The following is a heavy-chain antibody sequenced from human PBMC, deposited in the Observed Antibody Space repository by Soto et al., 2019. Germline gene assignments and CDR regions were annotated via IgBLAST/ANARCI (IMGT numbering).Heavy chain of an antibody. Sequence: SETLSLTCTVSGGSISSGGYYWSWIRQHPGKGLEWIGYIYYSGSTYYNPSLKSRVTISVDTSKNQFSLKLSSVTAADTAVYYCARDRQYQLTGSVQFWFDPWGQGTLVTVSS. V-gene: IGHV4-31*03. CDR2: IYYSGST. CDR1: GGSISSGGYY. CDR3: ARDRQYQLTGSVQFWFDP. D-gene: IGHD2-2*01. J-gene: IGHJ5*02.